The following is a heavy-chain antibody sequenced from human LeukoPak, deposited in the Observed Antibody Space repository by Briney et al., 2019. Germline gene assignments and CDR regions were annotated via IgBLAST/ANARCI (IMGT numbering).Heavy chain of an antibody. CDR1: GFTFSNYA. J-gene: IGHJ3*02. CDR2: VSDTGAYP. D-gene: IGHD1-1*01. CDR3: VRKWNGGFDI. V-gene: IGHV3-23*01. Sequence: PGGSLRLSCAASGFTFSNYAMSWVRQAPGKGLEWVSDVSDTGAYPNYLGSVKGRFTISRDYSENMLYLQMSSLRVEDTAVYYCVRKWNGGFDIWGQGTMVTVSS.